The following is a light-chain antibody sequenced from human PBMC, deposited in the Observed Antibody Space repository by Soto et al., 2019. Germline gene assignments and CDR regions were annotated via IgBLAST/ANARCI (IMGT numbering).Light chain of an antibody. CDR2: ANT. V-gene: IGLV1-40*01. J-gene: IGLJ1*01. CDR3: SSYTNINTRACV. Sequence: QSVLTQPPSVSGAPGQRVTISCTGSSSNIGASYDVHWYQKLPGIAPKLLIYANTNRPSGVPDRFSGSKSGTSASLAITGLQVEDEADYYCSSYTNINTRACVFGTGTKLTVL. CDR1: SSNIGASYD.